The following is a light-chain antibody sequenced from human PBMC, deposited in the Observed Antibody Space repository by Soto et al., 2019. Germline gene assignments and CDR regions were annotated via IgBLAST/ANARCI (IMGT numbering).Light chain of an antibody. CDR2: KAS. CDR3: QQYNNWPQT. J-gene: IGKJ1*01. V-gene: IGKV1-5*03. Sequence: DIQMTLSPSTLSASVGDRVTITCRASQSISSWLAWYQQKPGKAPKLLIYKASSLESGVPSRFSGSGSGTDFTLTISSLQSEDFAVYYCQQYNNWPQTFGQGTKADIK. CDR1: QSISSW.